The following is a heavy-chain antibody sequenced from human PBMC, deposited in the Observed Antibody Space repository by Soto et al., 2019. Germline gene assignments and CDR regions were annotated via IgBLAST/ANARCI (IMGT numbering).Heavy chain of an antibody. CDR2: IYYSGST. J-gene: IGHJ5*02. CDR3: ARDYKPYGPGVGWFDP. D-gene: IGHD3-10*01. V-gene: IGHV4-59*01. Sequence: SETLSLTCTVSGGSISSYYWSWIRQPPGKGLGWIGYIYYSGSTNYNPSLKSRVTISVDTSKNQFSLKLSSVTAADTAVYYCARDYKPYGPGVGWFDPWGQGTLVTVSS. CDR1: GGSISSYY.